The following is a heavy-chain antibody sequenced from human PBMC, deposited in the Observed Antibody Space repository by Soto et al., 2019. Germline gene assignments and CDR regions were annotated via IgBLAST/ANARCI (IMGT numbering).Heavy chain of an antibody. J-gene: IGHJ4*02. CDR2: ISHSGHIT. CDR3: ARRGGPGDY. Sequence: QVQLVESGGGLVKPGGSLRLSCAASGFNFNDYYMSWIRQAPGKGLEWLSYISHSGHITNYADSVKGRFTISRDNAKNSLYLQMNRLRAEDTAVYYCARRGGPGDYWGQGTLVTVSS. D-gene: IGHD2-15*01. CDR1: GFNFNDYY. V-gene: IGHV3-11*01.